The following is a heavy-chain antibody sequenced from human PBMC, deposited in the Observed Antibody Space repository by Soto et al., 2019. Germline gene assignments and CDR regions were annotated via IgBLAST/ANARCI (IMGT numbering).Heavy chain of an antibody. D-gene: IGHD2-8*01. Sequence: PGVSLRLSCVASGFTFSAYNMAWVRQAPGKGLEWVSAIGGGNDGHYAASVRGRFTISRDDSKNTLYLQMNSLRVEDTAVYYCAREVPSGLIIFTDCWGKGVLVTVSS. V-gene: IGHV3-23*01. J-gene: IGHJ4*02. CDR3: AREVPSGLIIFTDC. CDR1: GFTFSAYN. CDR2: IGGGNDG.